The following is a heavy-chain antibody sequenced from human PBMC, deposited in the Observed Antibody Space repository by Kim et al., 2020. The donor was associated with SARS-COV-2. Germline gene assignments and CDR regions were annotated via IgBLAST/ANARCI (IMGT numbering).Heavy chain of an antibody. J-gene: IGHJ6*02. V-gene: IGHV1-69*13. CDR1: GGTFSSYA. D-gene: IGHD2-2*01. CDR3: ARDYCSSTSCYPYYYYGMDV. Sequence: SVKVSCKASGGTFSSYAISWVRQAPGQGLEWMGGIIPIFGTANYAQKFQGRVTITADESTSTAYMELSSLRSEDTAVYYCARDYCSSTSCYPYYYYGMDVWGQGTTVTVSS. CDR2: IIPIFGTA.